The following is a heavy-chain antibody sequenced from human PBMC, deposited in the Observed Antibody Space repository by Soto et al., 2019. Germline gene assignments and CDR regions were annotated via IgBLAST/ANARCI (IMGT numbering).Heavy chain of an antibody. CDR2: ISGSGDRT. V-gene: IGHV3-23*01. Sequence: GGSLRLSCTASTVTFSNYAMSWVRQAPGKGLEWVSAISGSGDRTFYAASQKGRSTISRDNSKNTLYLQMNSLRAEDTAVYYCAKEGEHSSGWANFDYWGQGTLVTVSS. D-gene: IGHD6-19*01. J-gene: IGHJ4*02. CDR3: AKEGEHSSGWANFDY. CDR1: TVTFSNYA.